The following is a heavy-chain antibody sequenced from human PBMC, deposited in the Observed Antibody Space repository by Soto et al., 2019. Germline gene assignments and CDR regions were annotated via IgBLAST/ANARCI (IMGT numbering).Heavy chain of an antibody. Sequence: PSEPLSLTCTVSGDSISTADYYLNCIRQTPGKGLECIGHIHYSGTNYYIPSLKSRVTISVDTSKNQISLKLNSVTPPDTAVYYCARGIYSTSSFFDSWGRGTMVTVSS. V-gene: IGHV4-30-4*01. CDR2: IHYSGTN. J-gene: IGHJ4*02. CDR3: ARGIYSTSSFFDS. CDR1: GDSISTADYY. D-gene: IGHD6-6*01.